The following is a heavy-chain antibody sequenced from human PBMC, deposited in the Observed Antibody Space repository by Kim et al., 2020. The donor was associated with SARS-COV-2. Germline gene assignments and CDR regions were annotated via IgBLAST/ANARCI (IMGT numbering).Heavy chain of an antibody. CDR1: GYTFTGYY. CDR3: ASPRDIAAAHGAFDI. CDR2: INPNSGGT. J-gene: IGHJ3*02. D-gene: IGHD6-13*01. Sequence: ASVKVSCKASGYTFTGYYMHWVRQAPGQGLEWMGWINPNSGGTNYAQKFQGRVTMTRDTSISTAYMELSRLRSDDTAVYYCASPRDIAAAHGAFDIWGQGTMVTVSS. V-gene: IGHV1-2*02.